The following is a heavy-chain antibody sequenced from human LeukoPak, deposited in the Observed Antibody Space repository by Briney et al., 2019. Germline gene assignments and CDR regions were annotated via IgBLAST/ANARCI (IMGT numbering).Heavy chain of an antibody. CDR3: ARDNFRNGYYMDV. V-gene: IGHV4-59*01. D-gene: IGHD2-8*01. CDR1: GGSISSYY. CDR2: IHYSGST. J-gene: IGHJ6*03. Sequence: NTSETLSLTCTVSGGSISSYYWSWIRQPPGKGLEWIGYIHYSGSTNYNPSLKSRVTISVDTSKNQFSLKLSSVTAADTAVYYCARDNFRNGYYMDVWGKGTTVTVSS.